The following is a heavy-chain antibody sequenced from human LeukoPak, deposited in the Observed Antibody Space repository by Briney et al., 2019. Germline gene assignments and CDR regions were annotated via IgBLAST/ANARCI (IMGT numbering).Heavy chain of an antibody. CDR3: AKELAIFGVVHY. CDR2: ISGSGGST. D-gene: IGHD3-3*01. V-gene: IGHV3-23*01. CDR1: GFTFSNYW. Sequence: GGSLRLSCAAYGFTFSNYWMNWVRQAPGKGLEWVSAISGSGGSTYYADSVKGRFTISRDNSKNTLYLQMNSLRAEDTAVYYCAKELAIFGVVHYWGQGTLVTVSS. J-gene: IGHJ4*02.